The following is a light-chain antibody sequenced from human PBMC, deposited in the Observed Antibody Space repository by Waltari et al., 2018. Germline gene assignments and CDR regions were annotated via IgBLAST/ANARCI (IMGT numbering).Light chain of an antibody. CDR2: GKN. Sequence: SSELTQAPAVSVALGQTVRITCQGDSLRTSYVSWFHQRPGQAPALVIYGKNNRPSGIPDRFSASSSGSTASLTIIGAQAEDEADYYCHSRDSSGHVVIGGGTKLTVV. CDR3: HSRDSSGHVV. CDR1: SLRTSY. V-gene: IGLV3-19*01. J-gene: IGLJ2*01.